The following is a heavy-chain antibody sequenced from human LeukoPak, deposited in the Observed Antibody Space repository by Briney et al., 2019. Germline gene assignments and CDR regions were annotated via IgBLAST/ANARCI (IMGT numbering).Heavy chain of an antibody. Sequence: PSETLSLTSNVAARSISSYYWSWIRQPAGRGLEWIGRIYTSESTNYNPSLKSRVTMSVDTSKNQFSLKLSSVTAADTAVYYCARGPTESMVRGVITGKFDYWGQGTLVTVSS. CDR3: ARGPTESMVRGVITGKFDY. CDR1: ARSISSYY. CDR2: IYTSEST. D-gene: IGHD3-10*01. J-gene: IGHJ4*02. V-gene: IGHV4-4*07.